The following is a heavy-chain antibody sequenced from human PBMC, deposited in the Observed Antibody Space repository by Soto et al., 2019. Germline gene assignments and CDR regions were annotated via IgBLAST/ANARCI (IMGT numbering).Heavy chain of an antibody. D-gene: IGHD2-8*02. Sequence: EVQLVESGGGLVKPGGSLRLSCAASGFTFSSVWMSWVRQAPGEGLEWVGRVKSEGYGGTKDYGAPVNGRFTVSREDSKNRLNLQMNSLKMENTAVYYGTAGFFDTGGLDSWGQGTLVTVSS. CDR3: TAGFFDTGGLDS. V-gene: IGHV3-15*01. CDR2: VKSEGYGGTK. CDR1: GFTFSSVW. J-gene: IGHJ4*02.